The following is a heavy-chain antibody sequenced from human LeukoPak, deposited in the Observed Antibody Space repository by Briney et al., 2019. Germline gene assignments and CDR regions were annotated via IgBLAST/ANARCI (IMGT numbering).Heavy chain of an antibody. D-gene: IGHD4-23*01. J-gene: IGHJ4*02. CDR3: ARDAPGNSHTLDY. Sequence: GGSLRLSCAASGFTFSNYAMGWVRQAPGEGLEWVSAISDSGRSTYYADSVKGRFTISRDNSRSAVYLQMNSLRAEDTAIYYCARDAPGNSHTLDYWGQGTLVTVSS. V-gene: IGHV3-23*01. CDR1: GFTFSNYA. CDR2: ISDSGRST.